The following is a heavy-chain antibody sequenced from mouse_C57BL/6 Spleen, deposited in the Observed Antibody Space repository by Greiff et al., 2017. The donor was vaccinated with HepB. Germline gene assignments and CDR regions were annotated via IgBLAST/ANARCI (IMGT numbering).Heavy chain of an antibody. CDR1: GYTFTGYW. V-gene: IGHV1-9*01. Sequence: LEESGAELMKPGASVKLSCKATGYTFTGYWIEWVKQRPGHGLEWIGEILPGSGSTNYNEKFKGKATFTADTSSNPAYMQLSSLTTEDSAIYYWARRVIYYEYDDAMDYWGQGTSVTVSS. CDR3: ARRVIYYEYDDAMDY. CDR2: ILPGSGST. J-gene: IGHJ4*01. D-gene: IGHD2-4*01.